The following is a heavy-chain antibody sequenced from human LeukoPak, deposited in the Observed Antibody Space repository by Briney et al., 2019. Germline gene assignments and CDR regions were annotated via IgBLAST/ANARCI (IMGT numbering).Heavy chain of an antibody. CDR2: INWNGGST. CDR1: GFTFDAYG. Sequence: PGGSLRLSCAVAGFTFDAYGMSWVRQAPGKGLEWVSGINWNGGSTGYADSVKGRFTISRDNAKNSLYLQMNSLRAEDTALYYCARDLRHPDASDIWGQGTMVTVSS. D-gene: IGHD6-25*01. J-gene: IGHJ3*02. CDR3: ARDLRHPDASDI. V-gene: IGHV3-20*04.